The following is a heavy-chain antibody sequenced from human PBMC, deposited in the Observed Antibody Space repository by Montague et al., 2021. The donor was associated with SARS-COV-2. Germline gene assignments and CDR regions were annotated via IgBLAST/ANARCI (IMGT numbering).Heavy chain of an antibody. CDR1: GGSISSYY. CDR3: ARGIFRIPFLRSHYYMDV. Sequence: SETLSLTCTVSGGSISSYYWSWIRQPPGKGLEWIGYIYYSGSTNYNPSLKSRVTISVDTSKNQFSLKLSSVTAADTAVYYCARGIFRIPFLRSHYYMDVWGKGTTVTVSS. J-gene: IGHJ6*03. V-gene: IGHV4-59*01. D-gene: IGHD3-3*01. CDR2: IYYSGST.